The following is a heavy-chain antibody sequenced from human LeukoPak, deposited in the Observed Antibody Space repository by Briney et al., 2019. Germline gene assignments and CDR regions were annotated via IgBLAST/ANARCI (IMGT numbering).Heavy chain of an antibody. CDR2: FNWDGGST. D-gene: IGHD6-13*01. J-gene: IGHJ3*02. Sequence: SGGSLRLSCADPGFTFDDYGMSWVRQAPGKGLEWVSGFNWDGGSTGYADSVKGRLTISRDSAKNSLYLQMNSLRAEDTALYHCARGAPLAAAGTLRGDDAFDIWGQGTMVTVSS. V-gene: IGHV3-20*01. CDR3: ARGAPLAAAGTLRGDDAFDI. CDR1: GFTFDDYG.